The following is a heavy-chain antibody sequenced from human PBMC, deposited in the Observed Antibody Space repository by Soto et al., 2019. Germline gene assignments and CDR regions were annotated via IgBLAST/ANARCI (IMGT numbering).Heavy chain of an antibody. J-gene: IGHJ6*02. CDR1: GGSINSGGFY. CDR3: ARDVRRMVRGCDYRYRHAF. D-gene: IGHD1-26*01. Sequence: SETLSLTCTVSGGSINSGGFYWSWIRQHPGKGLEWIGYINYSGSTDYNPSLKSRLTTSLDTSKNQFSLKLTSVTAADTAVYYCARDVRRMVRGCDYRYRHAFWGQRTTDPGS. CDR2: INYSGST. V-gene: IGHV4-31*03.